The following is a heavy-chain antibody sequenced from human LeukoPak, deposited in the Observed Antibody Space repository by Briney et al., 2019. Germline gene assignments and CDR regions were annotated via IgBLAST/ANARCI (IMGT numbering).Heavy chain of an antibody. CDR3: ARVRGYPFSYYYYMDV. D-gene: IGHD5-18*01. CDR1: GGSISTYY. J-gene: IGHJ6*03. V-gene: IGHV4-59*01. CDR2: IYYSESS. Sequence: SETLSLTCTVSGGSISTYYWSWIRQPPGKGLEWIGYIYYSESSNYNPSLKTRVTISVDTSKNQFSLKLSSVTAADTAVYYCARVRGYPFSYYYYMDVWGKGTTVTVSS.